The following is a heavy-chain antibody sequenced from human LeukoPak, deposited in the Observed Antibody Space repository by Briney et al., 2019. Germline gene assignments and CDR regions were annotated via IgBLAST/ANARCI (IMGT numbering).Heavy chain of an antibody. Sequence: SETLSLTCTVSGGSISSSSYYWGWIRQPPGKGLEWIGSIYYSGSTYYNPSLKSRVTISVDTSKNQFSLKLSSVTAADTAVYYCAINDYGDYSFDYWGQGTLVTVSS. D-gene: IGHD4-17*01. CDR3: AINDYGDYSFDY. CDR2: IYYSGST. CDR1: GGSISSSSYY. J-gene: IGHJ4*02. V-gene: IGHV4-39*01.